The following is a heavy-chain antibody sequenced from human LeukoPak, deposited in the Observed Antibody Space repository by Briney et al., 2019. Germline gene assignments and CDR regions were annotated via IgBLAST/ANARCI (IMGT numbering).Heavy chain of an antibody. D-gene: IGHD5-24*01. Sequence: PSETLPLTCAVSGGSIRDYQWSWIRQPPGKGLEWIGYIYYSGSTNYNPSLKSRVTISVDTSKNQFSLKLSSVTAADTAVYYCARQSMATSLWGQGTLVTVSS. V-gene: IGHV4-59*08. CDR2: IYYSGST. CDR1: GGSIRDYQ. J-gene: IGHJ1*01. CDR3: ARQSMATSL.